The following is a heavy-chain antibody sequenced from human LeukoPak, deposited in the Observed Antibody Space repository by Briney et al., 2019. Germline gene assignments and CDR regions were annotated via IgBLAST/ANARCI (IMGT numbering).Heavy chain of an antibody. CDR2: IKQDGSEK. CDR1: GFTFSSYW. Sequence: PGGSLRLSCAASGFTFSSYWMSWVRQAPGKGLEWVANIKQDGSEKYYVDSVKGRFTISRDNAKNSLYLQMNSLRAEDTAVYYCARDLVATSPGVMDLGQGTLVTVSS. J-gene: IGHJ4*02. V-gene: IGHV3-7*04. CDR3: ARDLVATSPGVMD. D-gene: IGHD2-15*01.